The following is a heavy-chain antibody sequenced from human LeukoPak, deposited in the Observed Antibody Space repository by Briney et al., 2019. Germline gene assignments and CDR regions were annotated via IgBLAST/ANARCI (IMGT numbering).Heavy chain of an antibody. CDR3: ARGGYSNYVFYYYGMDV. CDR2: MNSNSGNT. D-gene: IGHD4-11*01. Sequence: GASVKVSCKASGYTFTSYDINWVRQATGQGLEWMGWMNSNSGNTGYAQKFQGRVTMTRNTSISTAYMELSSLRSEDTAVYYCARGGYSNYVFYYYGMDVWGQGTTVTVSS. V-gene: IGHV1-8*01. CDR1: GYTFTSYD. J-gene: IGHJ6*02.